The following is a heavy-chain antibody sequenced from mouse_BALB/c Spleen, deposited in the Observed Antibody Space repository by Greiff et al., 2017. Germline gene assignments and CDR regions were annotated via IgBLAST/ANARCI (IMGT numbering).Heavy chain of an antibody. CDR3: ARGVYRYYFDY. D-gene: IGHD2-14*01. J-gene: IGHJ2*01. Sequence: QVQLKESGAELVRPGTSVKVSCKASGYAFTNYLIEWVKQRPGQGLEWIGVINPGSGGTNYNEKFKGKATLTADKSSSTAYMQLSSLTSDDSAVYFCARGVYRYYFDYWGQGTTLTVSS. V-gene: IGHV1-54*01. CDR1: GYAFTNYL. CDR2: INPGSGGT.